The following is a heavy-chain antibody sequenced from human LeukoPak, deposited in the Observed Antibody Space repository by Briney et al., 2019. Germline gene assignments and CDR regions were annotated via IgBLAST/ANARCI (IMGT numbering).Heavy chain of an antibody. J-gene: IGHJ4*02. D-gene: IGHD6-13*01. CDR1: GGSISRYS. Sequence: ASGTLSLTCTVSGGSISRYSWSWIRQPPGKGPEWIGCISSSGSTNYNPSLKSPVTISVDTSKNQFSMKLSSVTAADTAVYYCARHGHSTSWKLFDYWGQGTLVTVSS. CDR3: ARHGHSTSWKLFDY. V-gene: IGHV4-59*08. CDR2: ISSSGST.